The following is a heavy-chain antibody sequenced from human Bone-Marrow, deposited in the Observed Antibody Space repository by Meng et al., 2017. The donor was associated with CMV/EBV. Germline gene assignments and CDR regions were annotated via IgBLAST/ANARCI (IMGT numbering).Heavy chain of an antibody. D-gene: IGHD3-10*01. CDR1: GFTFRAHA. CDR3: LTDISPGGAAH. CDR2: ILANPNIV. J-gene: IGHJ4*02. V-gene: IGHV3-9*01. Sequence: GGSLRLSCAASGFTFRAHALHWVRQAPGKGLEWVSGILANPNIVDYGDSVKGRFTISRDNARNSLYLQMDSLRVEDTAFYYCLTDISPGGAAHWGQGTLVTVSS.